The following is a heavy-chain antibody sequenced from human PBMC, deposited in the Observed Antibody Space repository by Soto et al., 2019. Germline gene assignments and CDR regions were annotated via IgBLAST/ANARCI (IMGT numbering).Heavy chain of an antibody. Sequence: ASVKVSCKASGGTFSSYAISWVRQAPGQGLEWMGGIIPIFGTANYAQKFQGRVTITADESTSTAYMELSSLRSEDTAVYYCARGWEGGIVVVTAPDAFDIWGQGTMVTVSS. CDR1: GGTFSSYA. J-gene: IGHJ3*02. D-gene: IGHD2-21*02. V-gene: IGHV1-69*13. CDR3: ARGWEGGIVVVTAPDAFDI. CDR2: IIPIFGTA.